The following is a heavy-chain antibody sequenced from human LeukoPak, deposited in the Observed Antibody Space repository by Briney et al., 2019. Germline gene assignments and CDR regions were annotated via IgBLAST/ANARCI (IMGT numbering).Heavy chain of an antibody. Sequence: PSETLSLTCAVYGGSFSGYYWSWIRQPPGKGLEWIGEINHSGSTNYNPSLKSRVTISVDTSKNQFSLKLSSVTAADTAVYYCARLPYYYDSSGYFAYYYYYMDVWGKGTTVTISS. V-gene: IGHV4-34*01. CDR1: GGSFSGYY. J-gene: IGHJ6*03. CDR3: ARLPYYYDSSGYFAYYYYYMDV. D-gene: IGHD3-22*01. CDR2: INHSGST.